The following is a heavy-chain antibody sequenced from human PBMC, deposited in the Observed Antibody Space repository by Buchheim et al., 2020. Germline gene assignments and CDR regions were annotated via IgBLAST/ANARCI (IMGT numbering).Heavy chain of an antibody. CDR3: ARGTQYYYGSEFFEDTYYFYAMDV. CDR2: IKQDGSET. CDR1: GFTFRSYW. Sequence: EVQVVESGGGLVQPGGSLGLSCAASGFTFRSYWMSWVRQAPGKGLEWVANIKQDGSETYYVDSVMGRFTISRANAENSLYLQMNSLRAEDTALYYCARGTQYYYGSEFFEDTYYFYAMDVWGQGTT. V-gene: IGHV3-7*01. D-gene: IGHD3-10*01. J-gene: IGHJ6*02.